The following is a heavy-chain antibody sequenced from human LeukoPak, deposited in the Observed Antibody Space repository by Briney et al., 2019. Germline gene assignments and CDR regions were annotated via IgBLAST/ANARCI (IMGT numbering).Heavy chain of an antibody. J-gene: IGHJ5*02. D-gene: IGHD3-10*01. CDR1: GFTFSSYS. CDR3: ARFGSFGELVSWFDP. Sequence: GGSLRLSCAASGFTFSSYSMNWVRQAPGKGLEWVANIKQDGSEKYYVDSVKGRFTISRDNAKNSLYLQMNSLRAEDTAVYYCARFGSFGELVSWFDPWGQGTLVTVSS. CDR2: IKQDGSEK. V-gene: IGHV3-7*01.